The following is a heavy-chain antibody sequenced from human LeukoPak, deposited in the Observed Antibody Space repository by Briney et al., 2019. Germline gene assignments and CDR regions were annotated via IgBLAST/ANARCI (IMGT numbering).Heavy chain of an antibody. CDR2: IAWDDDR. Sequence: SGPTLVNPTQTLTLTCTFSGFSLSTSGMCVSWIRQPPGKALEWLALIAWDDDRYSSTSLKTRVTISKDTSKNQVVLTMTNMEPVDTGTYYCARIRLRDILTRSPWYFDSWGQGTLVTVSS. J-gene: IGHJ4*02. CDR3: ARIRLRDILTRSPWYFDS. V-gene: IGHV2-70*01. CDR1: GFSLSTSGMC. D-gene: IGHD3-9*01.